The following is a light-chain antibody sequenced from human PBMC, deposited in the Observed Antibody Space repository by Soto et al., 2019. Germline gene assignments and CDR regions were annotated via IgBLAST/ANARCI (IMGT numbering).Light chain of an antibody. CDR3: QQADSFPFT. CDR1: QDIGTW. J-gene: IGKJ3*01. Sequence: DIQLTQSPSSVSASVGDRVTITCRASQDIGTWLAWYQQKPGKAPKLLIYVASNLQSGVPSRFSGAGSGTDFNLTITSLKPEDFATYHCQQADSFPFTFGPVTKVDFK. V-gene: IGKV1-12*01. CDR2: VAS.